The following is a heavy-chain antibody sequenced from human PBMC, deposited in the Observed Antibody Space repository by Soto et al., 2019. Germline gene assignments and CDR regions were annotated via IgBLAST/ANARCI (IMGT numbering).Heavy chain of an antibody. J-gene: IGHJ6*02. Sequence: GASVKVSCKASGYTFTSYGISWVRQAPGQGLEWMGWISAYNGNTNYAQKLQGRVTMTTDTSTSTAYMELRSPRSDDTAVYYCARGPPYSSSSPYYYYGMDVWGQGTTVTVAS. CDR1: GYTFTSYG. CDR3: ARGPPYSSSSPYYYYGMDV. V-gene: IGHV1-18*01. D-gene: IGHD6-6*01. CDR2: ISAYNGNT.